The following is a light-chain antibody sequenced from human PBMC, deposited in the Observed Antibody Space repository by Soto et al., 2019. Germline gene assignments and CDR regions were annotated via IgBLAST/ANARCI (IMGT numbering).Light chain of an antibody. Sequence: DIQMTQSPSSLSASVGDRVTITCRASQSISSYLNWYQQKPGKAPKLLIYAASSLQSGVPSRFSGSGSGTDFTLTISSLQPEDFATYYCQQSYSTPSSTFGRRTKVEIK. CDR2: AAS. CDR1: QSISSY. J-gene: IGKJ1*01. V-gene: IGKV1-39*01. CDR3: QQSYSTPSST.